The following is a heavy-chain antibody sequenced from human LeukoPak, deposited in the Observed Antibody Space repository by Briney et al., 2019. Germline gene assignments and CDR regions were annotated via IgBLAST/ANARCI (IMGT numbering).Heavy chain of an antibody. D-gene: IGHD3-16*01. CDR3: ATGVGVSNFDY. Sequence: SETLSLTCAVYGGSFSGYYWSWIRQPPGKGLEWIGEINHSGSTNYNPSLKSRVTISVDTSKNQFSLKPSSVTAADTAVYYCATGVGVSNFDYWGQGTLVTVSS. CDR1: GGSFSGYY. V-gene: IGHV4-34*01. CDR2: INHSGST. J-gene: IGHJ4*02.